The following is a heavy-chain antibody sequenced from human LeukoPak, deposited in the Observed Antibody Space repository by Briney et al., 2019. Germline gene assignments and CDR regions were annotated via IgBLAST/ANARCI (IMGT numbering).Heavy chain of an antibody. J-gene: IGHJ4*02. Sequence: GGSLRLSSSASGFTFNRYEMNWVRQAPGQGLEWVSYISSTGSTIYYADSVKGRFTISRDNAKNSLYLQMNSLRAEDTAVYYCARDALAATGTRGDYWGQGTLVTVSS. CDR1: GFTFNRYE. D-gene: IGHD6-13*01. V-gene: IGHV3-48*03. CDR2: ISSTGSTI. CDR3: ARDALAATGTRGDY.